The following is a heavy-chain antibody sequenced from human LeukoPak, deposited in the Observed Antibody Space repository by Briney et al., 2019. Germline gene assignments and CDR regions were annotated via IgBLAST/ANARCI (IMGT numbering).Heavy chain of an antibody. Sequence: GGSLRLSCAASGFTFSSYWMHWVRQAPGKGLEWVSSISSSSSYIYYADSVKGRFTISRDNAKNSLYLQMNSLRAEDTAVYYCARDLSHYDFWSGGYYFDYWGQGTLVTVSS. J-gene: IGHJ4*02. D-gene: IGHD3-3*01. CDR3: ARDLSHYDFWSGGYYFDY. V-gene: IGHV3-21*01. CDR1: GFTFSSYW. CDR2: ISSSSSYI.